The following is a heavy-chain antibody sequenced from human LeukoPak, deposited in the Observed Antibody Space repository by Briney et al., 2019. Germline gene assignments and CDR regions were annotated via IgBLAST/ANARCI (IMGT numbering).Heavy chain of an antibody. CDR2: IRSKANSYAT. CDR3: TSPPDSSGWPEGY. V-gene: IGHV3-73*01. Sequence: GGSLRLSCAASGFTFSSYAMSWVRQASGKGLEWVGRIRSKANSYATAYAASVKGRFTISRDGSKNTAYLQMNSLKTEDTAVYYCTSPPDSSGWPEGYWGQGTLVTVSS. D-gene: IGHD6-19*01. J-gene: IGHJ4*02. CDR1: GFTFSSYA.